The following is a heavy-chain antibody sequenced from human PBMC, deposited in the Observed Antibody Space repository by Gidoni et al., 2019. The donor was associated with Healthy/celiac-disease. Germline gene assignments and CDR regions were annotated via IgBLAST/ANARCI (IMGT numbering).Heavy chain of an antibody. CDR2: INHSGST. CDR3: ARGRAAGWFDP. J-gene: IGHJ5*02. D-gene: IGHD2-15*01. V-gene: IGHV4-34*01. CDR1: GGSFSGYY. Sequence: VHGGSFSGYYWSWIRQPPGKGLEWSGEINHSGSTNYNPSLKSRVTISVDTSKNQFSPKLSSVTAADTAVYYCARGRAAGWFDPWGQGTLVTVSS.